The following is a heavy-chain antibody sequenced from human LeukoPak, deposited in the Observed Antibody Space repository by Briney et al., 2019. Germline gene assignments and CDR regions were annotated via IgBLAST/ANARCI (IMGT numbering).Heavy chain of an antibody. Sequence: ASVKVSCKASGDTFTGYYMHWVRQAPGQGLEWMGWINPNSGGTNYAQKFQGWVTMTRDTSISTAYMELSRLRSDDTAVYYCARDRVGARLHFDYWGQGTLVTVSS. CDR2: INPNSGGT. J-gene: IGHJ4*02. CDR3: ARDRVGARLHFDY. V-gene: IGHV1-2*04. CDR1: GDTFTGYY. D-gene: IGHD1-26*01.